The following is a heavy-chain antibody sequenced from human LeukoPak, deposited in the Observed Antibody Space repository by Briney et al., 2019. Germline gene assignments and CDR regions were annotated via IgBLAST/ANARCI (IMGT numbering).Heavy chain of an antibody. CDR2: IYHSGST. Sequence: TSETLSLTCAVSGGSISSGGYSWSWIRQPPGKGLEWIGYIYHSGSTYYNPPLKSRVTISVDRSKNQFSLKLSSVTAADTAVYYCASADYDILTGYQYWGQGTLVTVSS. CDR3: ASADYDILTGYQY. J-gene: IGHJ4*02. V-gene: IGHV4-30-2*01. D-gene: IGHD3-9*01. CDR1: GGSISSGGYS.